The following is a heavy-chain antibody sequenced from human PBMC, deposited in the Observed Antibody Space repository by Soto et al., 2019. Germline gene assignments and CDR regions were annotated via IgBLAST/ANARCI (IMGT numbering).Heavy chain of an antibody. CDR2: VYSTGTI. D-gene: IGHD1-1*01. CDR1: GDFISYYS. J-gene: IGHJ5*02. Sequence: KSSETLSLTCTVSGDFISYYSWAWIRQSAGKGLEWSGRVYSTGTIFYNPSLKSRSTMPVDTSKNQFSLKLTSLNAADTAVYYCARDGFSRNTRAFDTWGQGALVPVSS. V-gene: IGHV4-4*07. CDR3: ARDGFSRNTRAFDT.